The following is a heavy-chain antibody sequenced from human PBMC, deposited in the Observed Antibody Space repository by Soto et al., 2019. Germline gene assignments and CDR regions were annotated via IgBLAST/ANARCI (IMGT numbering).Heavy chain of an antibody. CDR2: MSYDGSDT. V-gene: IGHV3-30*18. J-gene: IGHJ6*02. CDR3: VKDGSSGWPYFYDMDV. CDR1: GFIFSNNG. D-gene: IGHD6-19*01. Sequence: QVQLVESGGGVVQPGRSLRLSCVGSGFIFSNNGMHWVRQTPGKGLEWVAFMSYDGSDTFYADSVKGRFTISRDNSKNTLYLQMSSLRAEDTAVYYCVKDGSSGWPYFYDMDVWGQGTTVTVSS.